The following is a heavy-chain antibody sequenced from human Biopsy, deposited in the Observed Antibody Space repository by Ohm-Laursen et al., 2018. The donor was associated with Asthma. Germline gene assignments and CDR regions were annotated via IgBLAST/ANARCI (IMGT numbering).Heavy chain of an antibody. CDR1: RFTFSSYA. Sequence: SLRLSCAASRFTFSSYAMSWVRQAPGKGLEWVSAISGSGGSTYYADSVKGRFTISRDNSKNTLYLQMSSLRAEDTAVYYCAREGHEYCSSTSCASFDYWGQGTLVTVSS. J-gene: IGHJ4*02. CDR3: AREGHEYCSSTSCASFDY. V-gene: IGHV3-23*01. D-gene: IGHD2-2*01. CDR2: ISGSGGST.